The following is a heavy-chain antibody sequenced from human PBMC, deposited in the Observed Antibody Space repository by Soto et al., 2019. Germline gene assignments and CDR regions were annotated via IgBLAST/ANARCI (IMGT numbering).Heavy chain of an antibody. J-gene: IGHJ6*02. CDR3: ARDRGDIGDYGMDV. D-gene: IGHD2-15*01. Sequence: EVQLLESGGGLVQPGGSLRLSCVASGFTFSRYAMTWVRRAPGKGLEWVSLIGGRGTRTYYAASVKGRFTISRDNPNNELYLQLKSLSAEDMAIYYCARDRGDIGDYGMDVWGQGTKVTVSS. CDR1: GFTFSRYA. CDR2: IGGRGTRT. V-gene: IGHV3-23*01.